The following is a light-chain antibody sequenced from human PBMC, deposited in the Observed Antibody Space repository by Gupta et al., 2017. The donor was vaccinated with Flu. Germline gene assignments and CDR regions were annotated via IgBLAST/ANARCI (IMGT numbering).Light chain of an antibody. J-gene: IGKJ1*01. Sequence: VTLGLPAAVTGTSSHSLVESGNSTHLNWYQQKPGQAPRLLLYDVSSRDTGVPDRFSGSGSGTDFTLSISRLEPEDFAVYYCMQGTRSPPTFGQGTKVEMK. CDR3: MQGTRSPPT. CDR2: DVS. V-gene: IGKV2-30*01. CDR1: HSLVESGNSTH.